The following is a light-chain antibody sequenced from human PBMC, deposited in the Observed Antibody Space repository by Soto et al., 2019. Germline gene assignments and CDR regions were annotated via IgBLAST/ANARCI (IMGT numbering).Light chain of an antibody. CDR2: GAS. Sequence: EIVMTQSPVTPSLSPGERATLSCRAIQSVSSSYLAWYQQKPGQAPRLLIYGASSRATGIPDRFSGSGSGTEFTLTISSLQSEDFAVYYCQQYNNWPRITFGQGTRLEIK. V-gene: IGKV3D-15*01. CDR3: QQYNNWPRIT. CDR1: QSVSSSY. J-gene: IGKJ5*01.